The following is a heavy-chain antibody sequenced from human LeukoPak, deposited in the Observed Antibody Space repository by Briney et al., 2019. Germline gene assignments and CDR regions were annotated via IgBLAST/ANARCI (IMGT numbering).Heavy chain of an antibody. Sequence: GGYLRLYCVASGFAFSSYWMSWVRQAPGKGLEVVANISPDGSAEDYVDSVRGRFAISRDNAKRSLYLQMNSLSPEDTAVYYCANQAYSQFDYWGQGTLVSVSS. D-gene: IGHD4-11*01. CDR1: GFAFSSYW. J-gene: IGHJ4*02. V-gene: IGHV3-7*01. CDR2: ISPDGSAE. CDR3: ANQAYSQFDY.